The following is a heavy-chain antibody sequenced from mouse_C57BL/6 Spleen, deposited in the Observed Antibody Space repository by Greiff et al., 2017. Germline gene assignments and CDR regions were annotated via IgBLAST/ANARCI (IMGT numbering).Heavy chain of an antibody. CDR2: IDPSDSYT. CDR3: AYYVSSYGFAY. CDR1: GYTFTSYW. Sequence: QVQLKQSGAELVKPGASVKLSCKASGYTFTSYWMQWVKQRPGQGLEWIGEIDPSDSYTNYNQKFKGKATLTVDTSSSTAYMQLSSLTSEDSAVYYCAYYVSSYGFAYWGQGTLVTVSA. V-gene: IGHV1-50*01. J-gene: IGHJ3*01. D-gene: IGHD1-1*01.